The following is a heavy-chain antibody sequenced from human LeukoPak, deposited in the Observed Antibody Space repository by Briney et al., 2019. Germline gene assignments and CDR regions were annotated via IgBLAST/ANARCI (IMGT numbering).Heavy chain of an antibody. V-gene: IGHV4-4*07. CDR3: ARATPNRLHSYYMDV. CDR2: IYTSGST. J-gene: IGHJ6*03. CDR1: GGSISSYY. Sequence: SETLSLTCTVSGGSISSYYWSWIRQPAGKGLEWIGRIYTSGSTNYNPSLKSRVTMSVDTSKNQFSLKLSSVTAADTAVYYCARATPNRLHSYYMDVWVKGTTVTVSS. D-gene: IGHD1-14*01.